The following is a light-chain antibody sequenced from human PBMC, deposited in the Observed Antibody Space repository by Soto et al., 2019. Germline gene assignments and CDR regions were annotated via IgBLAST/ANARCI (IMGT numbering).Light chain of an antibody. CDR3: QQSYRTPIT. CDR1: QSISTY. CDR2: AAS. V-gene: IGKV1-39*01. J-gene: IGKJ5*01. Sequence: VQLTQSTSPLSASVGDRVAITCLASQSISTYLNWYQQKPWKAPKVLIYAASNLQSGVPSRFSGSGSGTDFTLTISSLQPEDVATYFCQQSYRTPITFGQGTRLEI.